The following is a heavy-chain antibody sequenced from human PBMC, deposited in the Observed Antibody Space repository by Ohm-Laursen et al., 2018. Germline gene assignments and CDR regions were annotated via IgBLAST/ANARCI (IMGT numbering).Heavy chain of an antibody. J-gene: IGHJ4*02. CDR3: ARDNGYFFDS. CDR2: IYYSGRT. Sequence: TLSLTCTVSGGSVSSGVYYWSWIRQHPGKGLEWIGHIYYSGRTYYSPSLESLLTISVDTSKYQFSLKVSSVTAADTAAYYCARDNGYFFDSWGQGTLVTVSS. V-gene: IGHV4-31*01. CDR1: GGSVSSGVYY. D-gene: IGHD6-13*01.